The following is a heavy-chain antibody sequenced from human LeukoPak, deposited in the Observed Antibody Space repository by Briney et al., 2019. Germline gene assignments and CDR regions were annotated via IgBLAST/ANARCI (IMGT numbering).Heavy chain of an antibody. J-gene: IGHJ4*02. CDR1: GLTFSTSG. V-gene: IGHV3-21*06. Sequence: GGSLRLSCTASGLTFSTSGFNWVRQAPGKGLQWVASIGPTGSDRYHADSIKGRFTISRDNANNFLYLQMKSLRAEDTAVYYCATETNGRHYDYWGQGTLLTVSS. D-gene: IGHD1-14*01. CDR3: ATETNGRHYDY. CDR2: IGPTGSDR.